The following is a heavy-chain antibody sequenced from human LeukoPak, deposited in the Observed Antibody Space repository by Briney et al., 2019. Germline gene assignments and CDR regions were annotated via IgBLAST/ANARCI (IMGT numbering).Heavy chain of an antibody. CDR1: GGSNSSYY. CDR2: IYYSGST. D-gene: IGHD3-10*01. J-gene: IGHJ5*02. Sequence: SETLSLTCTVSGGSNSSYYWSWIRQPPGKGLEWIGYIYYSGSTNYNPSLKSRVTISVDTSKNQFSLKLSSMTAADTAVYYCARAAVRGVSNWLDPWGQGTLVTVSS. V-gene: IGHV4-59*01. CDR3: ARAAVRGVSNWLDP.